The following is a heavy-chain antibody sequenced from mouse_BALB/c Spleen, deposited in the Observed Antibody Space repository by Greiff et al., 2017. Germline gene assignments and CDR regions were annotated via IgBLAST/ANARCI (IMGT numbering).Heavy chain of an antibody. J-gene: IGHJ2*01. V-gene: IGHV3-2*02. Sequence: EVQLQQSGPGLVKPSQSLSLTCTVTGYSITSDYAWNWIRQFPGNKLEWMGYISYSGSTSYNPSLKSRISITRDTSKNQFFLQLNSVTTEDTATYYCATYYGSSYDYFDYWGQGTTLTVSS. CDR3: ATYYGSSYDYFDY. CDR2: ISYSGST. CDR1: GYSITSDYA. D-gene: IGHD1-1*01.